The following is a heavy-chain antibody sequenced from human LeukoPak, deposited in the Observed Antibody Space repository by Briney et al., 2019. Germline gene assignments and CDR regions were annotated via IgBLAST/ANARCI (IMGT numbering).Heavy chain of an antibody. CDR2: ISWNSGSI. CDR3: AKGRYDSSGYYFDY. D-gene: IGHD3-22*01. V-gene: IGHV3-9*01. Sequence: PGRSLRLSCAASGFTFDDYAMHWVRQAPGKGLEWVSGISWNSGSIGYADSVKGRFTISRDNAKNSLYLQMNSLRAEDTALYYCAKGRYDSSGYYFDYWGQGTLVTVSS. CDR1: GFTFDDYA. J-gene: IGHJ4*02.